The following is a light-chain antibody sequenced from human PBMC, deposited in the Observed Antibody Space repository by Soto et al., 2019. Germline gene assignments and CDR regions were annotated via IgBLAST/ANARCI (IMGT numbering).Light chain of an antibody. V-gene: IGKV1-39*01. Sequence: DIQMTQSPSSLSASVGDRVTITCRASQSISSFLHWYQQKPGKAPKLLIYAASNLQSGVSSRFSASGSGTDFTLTLNSLQPEDFATYYCQQCYSTPWTFGQGTKVEIK. CDR3: QQCYSTPWT. J-gene: IGKJ1*01. CDR2: AAS. CDR1: QSISSF.